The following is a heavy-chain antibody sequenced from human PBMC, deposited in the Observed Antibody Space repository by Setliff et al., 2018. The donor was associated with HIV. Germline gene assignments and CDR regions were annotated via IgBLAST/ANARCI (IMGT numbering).Heavy chain of an antibody. V-gene: IGHV3-30*16. Sequence: GGSLRLSCAASGFTYSNYAMHWVRQAPGKGLKWMALISYDGSNIHYADSVKGRFTISRDDSKNTLYLQMNSLRTEDTALYYCATGYFYDSSGYKHWGQGTLVTVSS. CDR3: ATGYFYDSSGYKH. J-gene: IGHJ4*02. CDR2: ISYDGSNI. CDR1: GFTYSNYA. D-gene: IGHD3-22*01.